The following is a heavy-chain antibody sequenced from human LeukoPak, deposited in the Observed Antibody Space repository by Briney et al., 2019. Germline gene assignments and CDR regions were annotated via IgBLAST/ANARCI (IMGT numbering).Heavy chain of an antibody. D-gene: IGHD6-19*01. CDR1: GYTFTSYG. J-gene: IGHJ4*02. V-gene: IGHV1-18*01. CDR2: ISAYNGNT. Sequence: GASVKVSCKASGYTFTSYGISWVRQAPGQGLEWMGWISAYNGNTNYAQKLQGRVTMTTDTSTSTAYMELRSPRSDDTAVYYCARVGLTGSGWYSATYSDYWGQGTLVTVSS. CDR3: ARVGLTGSGWYSATYSDY.